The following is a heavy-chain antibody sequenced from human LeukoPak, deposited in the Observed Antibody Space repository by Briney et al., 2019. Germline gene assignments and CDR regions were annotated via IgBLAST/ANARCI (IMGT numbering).Heavy chain of an antibody. CDR3: ARSYYDFWSGYSDLDY. D-gene: IGHD3-3*01. Sequence: GGSLRLSCAASGFTFSSYGMHWVRQAPGKGLEWVAVIWYDGSNKYYADSVKGRFTISRDNSKNTLHLQMNSLRAEDTAVYYCARSYYDFWSGYSDLDYWGQGTLVTVSS. V-gene: IGHV3-33*01. CDR1: GFTFSSYG. J-gene: IGHJ4*02. CDR2: IWYDGSNK.